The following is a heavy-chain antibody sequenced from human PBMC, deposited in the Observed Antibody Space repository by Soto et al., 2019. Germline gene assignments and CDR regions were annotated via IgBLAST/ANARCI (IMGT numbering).Heavy chain of an antibody. CDR3: AREPRRGVSDYGQGNY. V-gene: IGHV3-30-3*01. Sequence: PGGSLRLSCAASGFTFSSYAMHWVRQAPGKGLEWVVVISYDGSNKYYADSVKGRFTISRDNSKNTLYLQMNSLRAEDTAVYYCAREPRRGVSDYGQGNYWGQGALVTVSS. CDR2: ISYDGSNK. CDR1: GFTFSSYA. D-gene: IGHD4-17*01. J-gene: IGHJ4*02.